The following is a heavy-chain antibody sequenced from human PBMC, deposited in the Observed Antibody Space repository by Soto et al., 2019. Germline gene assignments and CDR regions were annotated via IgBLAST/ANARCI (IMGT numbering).Heavy chain of an antibody. J-gene: IGHJ5*02. V-gene: IGHV1-3*01. D-gene: IGHD3-22*01. Sequence: ASVKVSCKASGYTFTSYAMHWVRQAPGQRLEWMGRINAGNGNTKYSQKFQGRVTITRDTSASTAYMELSSLRSEDTAVYYCARDWDYYDSSGYHTGLWFDPWGQGTLVTVSS. CDR1: GYTFTSYA. CDR3: ARDWDYYDSSGYHTGLWFDP. CDR2: INAGNGNT.